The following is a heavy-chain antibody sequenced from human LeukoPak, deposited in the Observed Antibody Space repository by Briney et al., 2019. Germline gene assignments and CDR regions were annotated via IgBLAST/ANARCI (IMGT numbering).Heavy chain of an antibody. CDR2: ISRSSRSI. Sequence: GGSLRLSCVASGFTFSSYNMNWVRQAPGKGLEWVSSISRSSRSIYYADSVKGRFTISRDNARNSLYLQMNSLRAEDTAVYYCARGYTCGYWGQGTLVIVSS. J-gene: IGHJ4*02. CDR1: GFTFSSYN. V-gene: IGHV3-21*01. D-gene: IGHD5-18*01. CDR3: ARGYTCGY.